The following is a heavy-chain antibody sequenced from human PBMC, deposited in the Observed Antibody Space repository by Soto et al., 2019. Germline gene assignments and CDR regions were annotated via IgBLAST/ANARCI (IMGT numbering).Heavy chain of an antibody. D-gene: IGHD6-13*01. CDR3: VRERAAAGASYFDY. J-gene: IGHJ4*02. Sequence: PGRYLKLSCAASGLTFNNYTMSCVRQFPGKGLQWVSSISSSISYIYYYADSVQGRFTISRDNAKNSLSLQMNSLRAEDTAVYYCVRERAAAGASYFDYWGQGT. CDR1: GLTFNNYT. V-gene: IGHV3-21*01. CDR2: ISSSISYI.